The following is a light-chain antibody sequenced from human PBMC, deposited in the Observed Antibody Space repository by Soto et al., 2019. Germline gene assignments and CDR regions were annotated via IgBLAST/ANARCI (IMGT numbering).Light chain of an antibody. CDR3: QHYNSYSEA. CDR2: KAS. V-gene: IGKV1-5*03. Sequence: SHKSQSPSTLYGYVGDRVTITCRASQTISSWLAWYQQKPGKAPKLLIYKASTLKSGVPSRFSGSGSGTEFTLTISSLQPDDFATYYCQHYNSYSEAFAQRAKVDI. CDR1: QTISSW. J-gene: IGKJ1*01.